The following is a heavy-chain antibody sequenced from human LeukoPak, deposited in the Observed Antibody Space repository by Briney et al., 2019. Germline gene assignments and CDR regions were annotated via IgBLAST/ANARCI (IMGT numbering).Heavy chain of an antibody. CDR3: AKDRLGRRKLAVAGEDFDY. CDR1: GFTFSSYA. V-gene: IGHV3-23*01. D-gene: IGHD6-19*01. J-gene: IGHJ4*02. Sequence: GGSLRLSCAASGFTFSSYAMSWVRQAPGKGPEWVSAISGSGGSTYYADSVKGRFTISRDNSKNTLYLQMNSLRAEDTAVYYCAKDRLGRRKLAVAGEDFDYWGQGTLVTVSS. CDR2: ISGSGGST.